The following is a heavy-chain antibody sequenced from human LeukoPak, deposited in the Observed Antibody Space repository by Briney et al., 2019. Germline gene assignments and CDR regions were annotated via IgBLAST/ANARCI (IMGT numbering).Heavy chain of an antibody. CDR1: GFTFSRYS. CDR2: ISGSGDST. D-gene: IGHD3-16*01. CDR3: AKALGDWPTTLDY. Sequence: PGGSLRLSCAASGFTFSRYSMNWVRQSPGKGLEWVSGISGSGDSTYYADSVKGRFTVSRDNSKNTLYLQMNSLTAADTAVYFCAKALGDWPTTLDYWGRGTLVTVSS. J-gene: IGHJ4*02. V-gene: IGHV3-23*01.